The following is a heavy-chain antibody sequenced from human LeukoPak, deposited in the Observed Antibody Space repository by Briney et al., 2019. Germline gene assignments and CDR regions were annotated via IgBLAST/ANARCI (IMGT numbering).Heavy chain of an antibody. CDR3: ARASYYLGWFDP. J-gene: IGHJ5*02. V-gene: IGHV4-39*01. CDR1: GGSISSSSYY. CDR2: IYYSGST. Sequence: PSETLSLTCTVSGGSISSSSYYWGWIRQPPGKGLEWIGSIYYSGSTYYNPSLKSRVTISVDTSKNQFSLKLSSVTAADTAVYYCARASYYLGWFDPWGQGTLVTVSS. D-gene: IGHD3-22*01.